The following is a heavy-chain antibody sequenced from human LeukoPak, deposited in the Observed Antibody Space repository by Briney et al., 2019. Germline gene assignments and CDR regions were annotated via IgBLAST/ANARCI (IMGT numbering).Heavy chain of an antibody. CDR3: ARLYHYSSGSYDEDSDC. Sequence: ASETLSLTCAVYGGSFSGYSWSWIRQPPGKGLEWIGEINHSGSTNYNPSLKSRVTISGDTSKNQFSLRLTSVTAADTAVYYCARLYHYSSGSYDEDSDCWCQGTLVTISS. J-gene: IGHJ4*02. CDR1: GGSFSGYS. CDR2: INHSGST. D-gene: IGHD3-10*01. V-gene: IGHV4-34*01.